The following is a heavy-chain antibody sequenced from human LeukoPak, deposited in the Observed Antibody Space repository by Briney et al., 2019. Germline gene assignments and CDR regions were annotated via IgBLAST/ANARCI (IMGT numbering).Heavy chain of an antibody. J-gene: IGHJ3*02. V-gene: IGHV3-72*01. Sequence: PGGALRLSCAVSGFTLRDYLLDRVRQAPGKGLEWVGRNRRGTDSYTTEYAACVKGRFIISRDDPKNSVHLHMNSLKTEDTAVYHCTRDVREGGNSAFDIWGQGTMVTVSS. CDR1: GFTLRDYL. CDR2: NRRGTDSYTT. CDR3: TRDVREGGNSAFDI. D-gene: IGHD4-23*01.